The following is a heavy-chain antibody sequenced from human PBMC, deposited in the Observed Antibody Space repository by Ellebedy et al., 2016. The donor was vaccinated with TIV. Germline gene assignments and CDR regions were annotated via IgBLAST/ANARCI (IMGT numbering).Heavy chain of an antibody. J-gene: IGHJ4*02. D-gene: IGHD1-14*01. Sequence: PGGSLRLSCAASGFTFSHYSMNWVRQAPGKGLEWVSSISGSSTYIYYADSVKGRFTISRDNARNSLYLQMNSLRGEDTAVYYCARTGNDYWGQGTLVTVSS. CDR1: GFTFSHYS. V-gene: IGHV3-21*01. CDR2: ISGSSTYI. CDR3: ARTGNDY.